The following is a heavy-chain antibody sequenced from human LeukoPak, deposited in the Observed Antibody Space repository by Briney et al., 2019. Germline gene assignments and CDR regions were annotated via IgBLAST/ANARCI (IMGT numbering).Heavy chain of an antibody. Sequence: GASVKVSCKASGGTFSSYAISWVRQAPGQGLEWMGGIIPIFGTANYAQKFQGRVTITADESTSTAYMELSSLRSEDTAVYYCARVDCSSTSCYRGNWFDPWGQGTLVTVSS. CDR2: IIPIFGTA. J-gene: IGHJ5*02. CDR3: ARVDCSSTSCYRGNWFDP. CDR1: GGTFSSYA. D-gene: IGHD2-2*02. V-gene: IGHV1-69*13.